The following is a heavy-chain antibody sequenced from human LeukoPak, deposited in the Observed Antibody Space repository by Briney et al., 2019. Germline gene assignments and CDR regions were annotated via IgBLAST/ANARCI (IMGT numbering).Heavy chain of an antibody. CDR3: AAGSLRYFDWLLYSPPDY. D-gene: IGHD3-9*01. Sequence: GGSLRLSCAASGFTFSSYSMNWVRQAPGKGLEWVSSISSSSSYIYYADSVKGRFTISRDNAKNSLCLQMNSLRAEDTAVYYCAAGSLRYFDWLLYSPPDYWGQGTLVTVSS. V-gene: IGHV3-21*01. CDR2: ISSSSSYI. J-gene: IGHJ4*02. CDR1: GFTFSSYS.